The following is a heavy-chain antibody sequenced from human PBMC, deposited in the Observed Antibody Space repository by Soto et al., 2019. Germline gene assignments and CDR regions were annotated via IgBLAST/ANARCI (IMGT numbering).Heavy chain of an antibody. Sequence: PSETLSLTCAVSGGSFSNSYYYWGWIRQPPGKGLEWIGEIYRTGSTNYNPSLKSRVTISLDKSENQFSLKVTSLTAADTAVYYCASRDPGTSVDYWGQGTLVTVSS. J-gene: IGHJ4*02. V-gene: IGHV4-39*07. CDR2: IYRTGST. CDR1: GGSFSNSYYY. D-gene: IGHD1-7*01. CDR3: ASRDPGTSVDY.